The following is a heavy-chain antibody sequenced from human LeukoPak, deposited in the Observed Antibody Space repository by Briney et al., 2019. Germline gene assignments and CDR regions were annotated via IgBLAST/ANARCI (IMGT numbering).Heavy chain of an antibody. CDR3: AKDTAAAGLMTR. CDR2: ISGSGGST. V-gene: IGHV3-23*01. CDR1: GFTFSSYA. J-gene: IGHJ4*02. Sequence: QTGGSLRLSCAASGFTFSSYAMSWVRQAPGKGLEWVSAISGSGGSTYCADSVKGRFTISRDNSKNTLYLQMNSLRAEDAAVYYCAKDTAAAGLMTRWGQGTLVTVSS. D-gene: IGHD6-13*01.